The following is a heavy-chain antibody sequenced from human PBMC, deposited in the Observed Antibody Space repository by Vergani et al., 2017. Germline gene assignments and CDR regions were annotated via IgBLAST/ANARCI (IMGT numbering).Heavy chain of an antibody. CDR2: ISAYNGNT. CDR1: GYTFTSYG. Sequence: QVQLVQSGAEVKKPGASVKVSCKATGYTFTSYGISWVRQAPGQGLEWMGWISAYNGNTNYAQKLQGRVTMTTDTSTSTAYMELRSLRSDDTAVYYCARDTGYYDSSGYYYGWFDPWGQGTLVTVSS. D-gene: IGHD3-22*01. CDR3: ARDTGYYDSSGYYYGWFDP. J-gene: IGHJ5*02. V-gene: IGHV1-18*04.